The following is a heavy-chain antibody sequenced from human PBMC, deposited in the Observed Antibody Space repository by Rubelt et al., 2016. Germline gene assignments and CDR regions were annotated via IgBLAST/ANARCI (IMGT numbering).Heavy chain of an antibody. CDR3: ARDSGSGSYYINGFDP. CDR2: IYYSGST. D-gene: IGHD3-10*01. CDR1: GGSISSGGYY. J-gene: IGHJ5*02. V-gene: IGHV4-31*03. Sequence: QVQLQESGPGLVKPSQTLSLTCTVSGGSISSGGYYWSWIRQHPGKGLEWIGYIYYSGSTYYNPSLTSRVTISVDTSKNQFSLKLSAVTAADTAVYYCARDSGSGSYYINGFDPWGQGTLVTVSS.